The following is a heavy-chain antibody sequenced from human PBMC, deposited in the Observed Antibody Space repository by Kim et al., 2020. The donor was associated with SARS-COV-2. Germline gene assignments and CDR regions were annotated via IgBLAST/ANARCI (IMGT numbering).Heavy chain of an antibody. D-gene: IGHD6-13*01. CDR1: GFTFSSYA. J-gene: IGHJ6*02. Sequence: GGSLRLSCAASGFTFSSYAMSWVRQAPGKGLEWVSAISGSGGSTYYADSVKGRFTISRDNSKNTLYLQMNSLRAEDTAVYYCAKDFTSSSNDLNYYYGMDVWGQGTTVTVSS. CDR3: AKDFTSSSNDLNYYYGMDV. V-gene: IGHV3-23*01. CDR2: ISGSGGST.